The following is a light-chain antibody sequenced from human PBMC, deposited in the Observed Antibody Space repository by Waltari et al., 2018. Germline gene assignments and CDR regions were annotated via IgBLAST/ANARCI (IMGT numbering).Light chain of an antibody. V-gene: IGKV2-28*01. CDR3: MQALQTPPT. CDR1: QSLLHSNGYNY. CDR2: LGY. J-gene: IGKJ5*01. Sequence: DIVMTQSPLSLPVTPGEPASIPCRSSQSLLHSNGYNYLDWYLQKPGQSPQLLIYLGYNRASGVPERFSGSGSGTGFTLKISRVEAEDVGVYYCMQALQTPPTFGQGTRLEIK.